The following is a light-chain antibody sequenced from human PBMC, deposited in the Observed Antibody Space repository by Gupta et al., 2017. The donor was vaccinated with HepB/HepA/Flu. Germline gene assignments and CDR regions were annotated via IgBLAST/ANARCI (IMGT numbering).Light chain of an antibody. CDR1: QSISSW. J-gene: IGKJ1*01. CDR2: KAS. CDR3: QQYNSKSET. V-gene: IGKV1-5*03. Sequence: DIQLPHSPSTLPASVGDRVTITCRASQSISSWLDWYQQKPGKAPKLLIQKASSLESGVPSRFSGSGSGTEFTLSISSLQPDDFATYYCQQYNSKSETFGQGTRVEIK.